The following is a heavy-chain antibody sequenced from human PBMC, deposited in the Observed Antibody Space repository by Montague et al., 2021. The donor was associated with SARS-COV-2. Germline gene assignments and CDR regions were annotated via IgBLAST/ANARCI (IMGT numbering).Heavy chain of an antibody. CDR2: INQGGAP. J-gene: IGHJ3*02. D-gene: IGHD3-9*01. CDR3: ARGRPVQGSLRHFDSISSGALDI. Sequence: SETLSLTCAVSRGSFSNYYWTWIRQSPGEGLEWIGEINQGGAPNYTPSLKSRVTISLDTSKKQISLKLNSVTVADTAVFFCARGRPVQGSLRHFDSISSGALDIWAQGSLVIVSS. V-gene: IGHV4-34*01. CDR1: RGSFSNYY.